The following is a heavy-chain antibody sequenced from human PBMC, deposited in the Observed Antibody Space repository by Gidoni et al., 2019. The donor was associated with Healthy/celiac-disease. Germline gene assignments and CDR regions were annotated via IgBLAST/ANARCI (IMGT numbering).Heavy chain of an antibody. D-gene: IGHD6-13*01. CDR1: GGPISSGGYY. CDR3: ARESSAAGPFY. Sequence: QVQLQESGPGLLQPSQTLSPTCPVSGGPISSGGYYWSWIRQHPGQGLAWIGYIYYSGSTYYNPSLKSRVTISVDTSKNQFSLKLSSVTAADTAVYYCARESSAAGPFYWGQGTLVTVSS. CDR2: IYYSGST. J-gene: IGHJ4*02. V-gene: IGHV4-31*03.